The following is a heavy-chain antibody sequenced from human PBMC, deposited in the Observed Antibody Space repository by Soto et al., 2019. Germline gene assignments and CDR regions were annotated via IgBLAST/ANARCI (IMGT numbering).Heavy chain of an antibody. CDR3: ARVPTVTTDGWFDP. D-gene: IGHD4-17*01. CDR1: GFTFSDYY. CDR2: ISSSSSYT. V-gene: IGHV3-11*06. Sequence: GGSLRLSCAASGFTFSDYYMSWIRQAPGKGLEWVSYISSSSSYTNYADSVKGRFTISRDNAKNSLFLQMNSLRAEDTAGYYCARVPTVTTDGWFDPWGQGTLVTVSS. J-gene: IGHJ5*02.